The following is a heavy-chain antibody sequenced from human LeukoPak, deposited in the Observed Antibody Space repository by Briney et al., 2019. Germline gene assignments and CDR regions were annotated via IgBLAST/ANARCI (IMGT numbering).Heavy chain of an antibody. Sequence: GGSLRLSGAASGFDFGAYEMNWVRQAPGKGPEWVAYFAGSDTTKYYADSVRGRFTISRDNAKKSLYLQMNSLRAEDTALYYCTTLGYHLDSWGQGTLVTVSS. D-gene: IGHD3-22*01. CDR3: TTLGYHLDS. CDR2: FAGSDTTK. V-gene: IGHV3-48*03. J-gene: IGHJ4*02. CDR1: GFDFGAYE.